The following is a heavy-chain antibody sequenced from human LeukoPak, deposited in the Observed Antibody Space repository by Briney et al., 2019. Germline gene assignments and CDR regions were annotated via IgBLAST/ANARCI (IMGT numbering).Heavy chain of an antibody. Sequence: SETLSLTCTVSGGSISSYYWSWIRQPPGKGLEWIGYIYYSGSTNYNPSLKSRVTISVDTSKNQFSLKLSSATAADTAVYYCARVGPPVYGGIPRFDPWGQGTLVTVSS. V-gene: IGHV4-59*01. CDR1: GGSISSYY. D-gene: IGHD4-23*01. CDR3: ARVGPPVYGGIPRFDP. CDR2: IYYSGST. J-gene: IGHJ5*02.